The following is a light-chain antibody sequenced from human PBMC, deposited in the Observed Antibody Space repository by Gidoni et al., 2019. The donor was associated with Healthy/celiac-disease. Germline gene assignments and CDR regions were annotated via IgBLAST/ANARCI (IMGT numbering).Light chain of an antibody. V-gene: IGKV3-11*01. CDR3: QQRSNWPPGYT. CDR1: QSVSSY. Sequence: EIVLTQSPATLSLSPGERATLSCRASQSVSSYLAWYQQKPGQAPRLLIYDAANRATGIPAGFSGSGSGTDFTLTISSLEPEDFAVYYCQQRSNWPPGYTFXQXTKLEIK. J-gene: IGKJ2*01. CDR2: DAA.